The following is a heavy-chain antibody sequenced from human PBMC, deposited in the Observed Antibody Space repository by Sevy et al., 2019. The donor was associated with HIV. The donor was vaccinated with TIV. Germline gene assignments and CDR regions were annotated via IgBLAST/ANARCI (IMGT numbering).Heavy chain of an antibody. Sequence: GGSLRLSCAASGFTLSDYYMSWIRQAPGKGLEWVSYISGDSDDTKYYADSVKGRFTTSRDNAKNSVYLQMNSLRAEDTAVYYCARDHVKDGDLGDYYYFAMDLWGQGTTVTVSS. CDR3: ARDHVKDGDLGDYYYFAMDL. CDR2: ISGDSDDTK. D-gene: IGHD4-17*01. V-gene: IGHV3-11*01. J-gene: IGHJ6*02. CDR1: GFTLSDYY.